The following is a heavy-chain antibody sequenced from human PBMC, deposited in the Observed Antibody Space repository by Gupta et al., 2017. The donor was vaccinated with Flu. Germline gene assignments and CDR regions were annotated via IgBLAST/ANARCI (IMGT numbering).Heavy chain of an antibody. CDR2: ISAYNGNT. V-gene: IGHV1-18*01. D-gene: IGHD3-16*02. Sequence: QVQLVQSGAEVKKPGASVKVSCKASGYTFTSYGISWVRQAPGQGLEWMGWISAYNGNTNYAQKLQGRVTMTTDTSTSTAYMELRSLRSDDTAVYYCARYELSVGGIQVSSYYYGMDVWGQGTTVTVSS. J-gene: IGHJ6*02. CDR3: ARYELSVGGIQVSSYYYGMDV. CDR1: GYTFTSYG.